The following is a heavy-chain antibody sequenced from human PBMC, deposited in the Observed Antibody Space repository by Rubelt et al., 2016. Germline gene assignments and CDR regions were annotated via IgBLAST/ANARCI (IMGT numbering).Heavy chain of an antibody. V-gene: IGHV4-34*01. J-gene: IGHJ4*02. D-gene: IGHD4-17*01. CDR2: INHSGST. CDR3: ASTPDRGVTTDPGDY. Sequence: QVQLQQWGAGLLKPSETLSLTCAVYGGSFSGYYWSWIRQPPGKGLEWIGEINHSGSTNYNPSLKGRVTIAVDTAKNRFALKLRSVTAADTAVYYCASTPDRGVTTDPGDYWGQGTLVTVSS. CDR1: GGSFSGYY.